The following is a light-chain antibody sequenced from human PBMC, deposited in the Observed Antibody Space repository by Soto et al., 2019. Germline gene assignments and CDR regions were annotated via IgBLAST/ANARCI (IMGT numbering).Light chain of an antibody. CDR2: DGS. CDR1: RSVGNR. J-gene: IGKJ1*01. CDR3: QQCSTDPVT. V-gene: IGKV1-5*01. Sequence: DIQMTQSPSTLSASVGDRVIITCRASRSVGNRLAWYQQKPGKAPKVLIFDGSTLRSGVPSRFSGSGSGTEFSLTISSLQTDDFATYYCQQCSTDPVTFGQGTKVDIK.